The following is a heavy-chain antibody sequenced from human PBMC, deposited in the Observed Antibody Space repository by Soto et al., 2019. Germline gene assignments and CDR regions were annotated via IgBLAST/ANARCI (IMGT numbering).Heavy chain of an antibody. V-gene: IGHV6-1*01. CDR1: GDSVSSNTAS. Sequence: SQTLSLTCAISGDSVSSNTASWNWIRPSPSRGLEWLGRTYFRSKWYNDYAVSVKSRIIINPDTSNNQFSLQLNPVTPEDTAVYSFAKGGDFGPKTRYAFYPWGKEIMVTVAS. CDR3: AKGGDFGPKTRYAFYP. D-gene: IGHD3-10*01. CDR2: TYFRSKWYN. J-gene: IGHJ5*02.